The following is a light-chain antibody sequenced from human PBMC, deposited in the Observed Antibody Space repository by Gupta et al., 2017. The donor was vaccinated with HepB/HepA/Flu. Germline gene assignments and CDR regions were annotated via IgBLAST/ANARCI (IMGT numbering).Light chain of an antibody. J-gene: IGKJ1*01. CDR2: GAS. CDR3: QQYSNWPPWT. CDR1: QSVSSK. V-gene: IGKV3-15*01. Sequence: ETVITQSPATLSVSPGESATLSCRASQSVSSKLAWYHQRPGQAPRLLIYGASTRATGVPVRFSGSGSGTEFTLTISSLQSEDFAVYYCQQYSNWPPWTFGQGTRVEIE.